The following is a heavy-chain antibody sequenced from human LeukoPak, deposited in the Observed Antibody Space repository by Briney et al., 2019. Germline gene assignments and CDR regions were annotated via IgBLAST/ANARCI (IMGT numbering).Heavy chain of an antibody. CDR2: IIPIFGTA. D-gene: IGHD1-7*01. V-gene: IGHV1-69*05. Sequence: SVKVSCKASGGTFSSYAISWVRQAPGQGLEWMGGIIPIFGTANYAQKFQGRVTITTDESTSTAYMELSSLRSEDTAVYYCARGPRSLRTFDYWGQGTLVTVSS. CDR1: GGTFSSYA. CDR3: ARGPRSLRTFDY. J-gene: IGHJ4*02.